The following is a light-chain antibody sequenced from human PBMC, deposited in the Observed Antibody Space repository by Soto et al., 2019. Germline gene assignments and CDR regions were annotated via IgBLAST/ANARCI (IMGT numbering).Light chain of an antibody. CDR3: QQLNSYPRT. J-gene: IGKJ1*01. V-gene: IGKV1-9*01. Sequence: IQLTQSPSSLSASVGDRVTITCRASQGISSYLAWYQQKPGKAPKLLIYAASTLQSGVPSRFSGSGSGTDFTLTISRLQAEDFATYYCQQLNSYPRTFGNGTKVDIK. CDR2: AAS. CDR1: QGISSY.